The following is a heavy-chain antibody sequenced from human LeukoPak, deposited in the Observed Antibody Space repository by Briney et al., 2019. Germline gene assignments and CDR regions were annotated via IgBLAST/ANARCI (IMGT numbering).Heavy chain of an antibody. Sequence: GGAPRHSPAHPGFSLINYAISSVCQTPRKRLWWVSTISGSGANTYYADSVKGRFTISRDNAKNSLYLQMNSLRAEDTAVYYCARARIAAVYYYGMDVWGQGTTVTVSS. CDR2: ISGSGANT. CDR1: GFSLINYA. D-gene: IGHD6-13*01. CDR3: ARARIAAVYYYGMDV. J-gene: IGHJ6*02. V-gene: IGHV3-23*01.